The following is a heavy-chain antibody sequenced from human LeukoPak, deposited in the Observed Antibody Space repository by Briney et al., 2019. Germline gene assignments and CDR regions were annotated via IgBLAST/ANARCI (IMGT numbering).Heavy chain of an antibody. CDR2: INHSGST. D-gene: IGHD3-10*01. V-gene: IGHV4-34*01. J-gene: IGHJ4*02. Sequence: SETLSLTCAVYGGSFSGYYWSWIRQPPGKGLEWIGEINHSGSTNYNPSLKSRVTISVDTSKSQFSLKLSSVTAADTAVYYCARDYYGSGSSDYWGQGTLVTVSS. CDR1: GGSFSGYY. CDR3: ARDYYGSGSSDY.